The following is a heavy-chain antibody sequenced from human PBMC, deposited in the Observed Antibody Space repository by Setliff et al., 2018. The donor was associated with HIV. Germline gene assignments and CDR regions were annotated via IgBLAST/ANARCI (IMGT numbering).Heavy chain of an antibody. Sequence: CTVSSGSISSSSYYWGWIRQPPGKGLEWIGNIYYSGTTYDNPSLKSRVTISVDNSKDTLHLRMDSLRVEDTAIYYCARGMSYYDLTPRAAAGGGYWGQGTLVTVSS. CDR3: ARGMSYYDLTPRAAAGGGY. V-gene: IGHV4-39*02. CDR2: IYYSGTT. D-gene: IGHD3-22*01. J-gene: IGHJ4*02. CDR1: SGSISSSSYY.